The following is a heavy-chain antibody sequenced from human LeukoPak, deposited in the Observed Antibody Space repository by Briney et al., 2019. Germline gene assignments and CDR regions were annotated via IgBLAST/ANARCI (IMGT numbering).Heavy chain of an antibody. CDR3: ARGLYYYGSGNYVPGLPDF. CDR2: ISSSGSTI. Sequence: GGSLRLSCAASGFTFSSYEMNWVRQAPGKGLEWVSYISSSGSTIYYADSVKGRFTISRDDAKNFLYLQMDSLRAEDTAVYYCARGLYYYGSGNYVPGLPDFWGQGILVTVSS. D-gene: IGHD3-10*01. CDR1: GFTFSSYE. V-gene: IGHV3-48*03. J-gene: IGHJ4*02.